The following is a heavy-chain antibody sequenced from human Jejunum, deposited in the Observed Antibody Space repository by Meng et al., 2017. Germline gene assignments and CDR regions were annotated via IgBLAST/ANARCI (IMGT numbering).Heavy chain of an antibody. CDR3: ARGSIADRLSD. V-gene: IGHV4-34*02. J-gene: IGHJ4*02. CDR1: GGSFSGYY. CDR2: INHSGST. Sequence: GKVRHRGVGLLMPSETLPLTCTVYGGSFSGYYWSWIRQPPGKGLEWIGEINHSGSTSYNPSLKSRVTMSLDTSKNQFSLELSSVTAADTAVYYCARGSIADRLSDWGQGTLVTVSS. D-gene: IGHD6-6*01.